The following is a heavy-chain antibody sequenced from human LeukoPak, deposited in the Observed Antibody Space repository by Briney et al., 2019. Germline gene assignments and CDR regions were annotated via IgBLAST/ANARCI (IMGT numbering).Heavy chain of an antibody. CDR1: GYTFTSYG. J-gene: IGHJ6*02. Sequence: GASVKVSCKASGYTFTSYGISWVRQAPGQGLEGMGWISAYNGNTNYAQKLQGRVTMTTDTSTSTAYMELRSLRSDDTAVYYCAREAGSTPDYYYGMDVWGQGTTVTVSS. CDR2: ISAYNGNT. D-gene: IGHD4-23*01. V-gene: IGHV1-18*01. CDR3: AREAGSTPDYYYGMDV.